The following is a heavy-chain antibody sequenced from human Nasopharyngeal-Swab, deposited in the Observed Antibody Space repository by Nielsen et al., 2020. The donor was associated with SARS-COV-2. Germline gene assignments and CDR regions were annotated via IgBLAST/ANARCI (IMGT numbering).Heavy chain of an antibody. CDR2: IKSKTDGGTT. CDR3: TTDLGSSGFDY. J-gene: IGHJ4*02. V-gene: IGHV3-15*07. Sequence: WSRQRPGKGLEWVGRIKSKTDGGTTDYAAPVKGRFTISRDDSKNTLYLQMDSLKTEDTAVYYCTTDLGSSGFDYWGQGTLVTVSS. D-gene: IGHD7-27*01.